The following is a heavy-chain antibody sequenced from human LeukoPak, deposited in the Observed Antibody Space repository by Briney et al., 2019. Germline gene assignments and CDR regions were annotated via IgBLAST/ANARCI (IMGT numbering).Heavy chain of an antibody. D-gene: IGHD6-13*01. CDR1: GYTFTSYD. CDR2: MNPNSGNT. V-gene: IGHV1-8*03. J-gene: IGHJ3*02. Sequence: ASVTVSCKASGYTFTSYDINWVRQATGQGLEWMGWMNPNSGNTGYAQKFQGRVTITRNTSISTAYMELSSLRSEDTAVYYCARALAAADAFDIWGQGTMVTVSS. CDR3: ARALAAADAFDI.